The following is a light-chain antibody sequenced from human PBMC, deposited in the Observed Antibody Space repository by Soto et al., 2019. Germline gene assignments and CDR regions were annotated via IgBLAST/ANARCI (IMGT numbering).Light chain of an antibody. CDR2: GVV. Sequence: QSVLTQPRSVSGSPGQSVTISCTGTGNDVGAYNYVSWYQQHPGRPPKLLIYGVVRWPSGVPDRFSGSKSGNTASLTISGLQAEDEADYFCCSYAGSSGYVFGTGTKLTVL. CDR1: GNDVGAYNY. CDR3: CSYAGSSGYV. J-gene: IGLJ1*01. V-gene: IGLV2-11*01.